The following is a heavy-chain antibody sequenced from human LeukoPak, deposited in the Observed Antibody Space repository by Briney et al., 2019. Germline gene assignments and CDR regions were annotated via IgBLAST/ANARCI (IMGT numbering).Heavy chain of an antibody. V-gene: IGHV3-23*01. CDR3: AKVRTGHYFDY. D-gene: IGHD3/OR15-3a*01. CDR1: GFTFTHYA. CDR2: ISSSGGST. Sequence: PGGSLRLSCAASGFTFTHYAMSWVRQAPGEGLEWVSSISSSGGSTYYADSVKGRFTISRDDSKNTLYVQMNSLRAEDTAVYYCAKVRTGHYFDYWGQGTLVTVSS. J-gene: IGHJ4*02.